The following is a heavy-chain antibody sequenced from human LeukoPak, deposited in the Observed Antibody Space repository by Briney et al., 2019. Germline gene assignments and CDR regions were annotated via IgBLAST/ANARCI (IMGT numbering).Heavy chain of an antibody. J-gene: IGHJ4*02. V-gene: IGHV3-23*01. D-gene: IGHD4-17*01. CDR2: ISGSGGTT. CDR1: GLTFSSYA. CDR3: AKWGNYGEYDY. Sequence: TGGSLRFSCAASGLTFSSYAMSWVRQAPGKGLEWVSAISGSGGTTYYADSVKGRFTISRDNSKSTLYLQMNSLRAEDTAVYYCAKWGNYGEYDYWGQGSLVTVSS.